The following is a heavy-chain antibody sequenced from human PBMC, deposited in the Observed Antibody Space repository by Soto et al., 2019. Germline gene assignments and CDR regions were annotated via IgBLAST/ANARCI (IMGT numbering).Heavy chain of an antibody. CDR1: SASISSGEYY. CDR2: IFSSGST. Sequence: PSETLSLTCTVSSASISSGEYYWSWLRQPPGKGLEWIGYIFSSGSTHYNASLKSRLIISVDTSKNQFSLQLTSVTATDTAVYYCARARYDSSGYYYFDYWGQGTLVTVSS. J-gene: IGHJ4*02. CDR3: ARARYDSSGYYYFDY. V-gene: IGHV4-30-4*01. D-gene: IGHD3-22*01.